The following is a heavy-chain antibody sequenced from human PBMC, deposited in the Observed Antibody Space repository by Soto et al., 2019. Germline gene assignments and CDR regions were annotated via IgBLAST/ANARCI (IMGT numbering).Heavy chain of an antibody. D-gene: IGHD1-26*01. Sequence: SETLSLTCIVSGGPMSTYYWSWIRQSPGKGLECLGYIQNSGSTKYNPSLESRVTISVDTSKNQFSLKLSSVTAADTAVYYCARDGRGSYLRGTLSLYYYGMDVWGQGTTVTVSS. J-gene: IGHJ6*02. CDR1: GGPMSTYY. CDR2: IQNSGST. V-gene: IGHV4-59*01. CDR3: ARDGRGSYLRGTLSLYYYGMDV.